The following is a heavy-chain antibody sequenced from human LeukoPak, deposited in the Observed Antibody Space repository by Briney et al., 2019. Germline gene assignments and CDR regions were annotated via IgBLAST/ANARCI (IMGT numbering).Heavy chain of an antibody. D-gene: IGHD2-2*01. Sequence: GGSLRLSCAASEFSVGSNYMTWVRQAPGKGLEWVSLIYSGGSTYYADSVKGRFTISRDDSKNTLYLQMNSLKTEDTAVYYCTTQTIYCSSTSCYRQGVFDYWGQGTLVTVSS. V-gene: IGHV3-66*01. J-gene: IGHJ4*02. CDR1: EFSVGSNY. CDR2: IYSGGST. CDR3: TTQTIYCSSTSCYRQGVFDY.